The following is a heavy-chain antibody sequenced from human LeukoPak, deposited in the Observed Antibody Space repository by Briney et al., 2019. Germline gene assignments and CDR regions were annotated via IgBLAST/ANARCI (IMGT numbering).Heavy chain of an antibody. Sequence: SVKVSCKASGYTFTSYDINWVRQAPGQGLEWMGGIIPIFGTANYAQKFQGRVTITTDESTSTAYMELSSLRSEDTAVYYCASGLYIVGATPTVDYWGQGTLVTVSS. CDR2: IIPIFGTA. CDR3: ASGLYIVGATPTVDY. D-gene: IGHD1-26*01. J-gene: IGHJ4*02. V-gene: IGHV1-69*05. CDR1: GYTFTSYD.